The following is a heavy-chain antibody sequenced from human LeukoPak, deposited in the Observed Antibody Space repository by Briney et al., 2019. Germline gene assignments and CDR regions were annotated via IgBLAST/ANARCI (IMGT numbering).Heavy chain of an antibody. CDR1: GYTFTGYY. D-gene: IGHD6-13*01. Sequence: GASVKVSCKASGYTFTGYYMHWVRQAPGQGLEWMGWINPNSGGTNYAQKFQGRVTMTRDTSIGTAYMELSRLRSDDTAVYYCARPISSSWFFWFDPWGQGTLVTVSS. CDR2: INPNSGGT. J-gene: IGHJ5*02. V-gene: IGHV1-2*02. CDR3: ARPISSSWFFWFDP.